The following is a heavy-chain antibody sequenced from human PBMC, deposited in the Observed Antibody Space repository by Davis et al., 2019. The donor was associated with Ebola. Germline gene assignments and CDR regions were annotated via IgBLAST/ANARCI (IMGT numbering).Heavy chain of an antibody. V-gene: IGHV4-59*12. CDR3: ARALGFFGGWFDP. CDR1: GDSIRDYY. CDR2: IYHSGIT. D-gene: IGHD3-16*01. Sequence: MPSETLSLTCTVSGDSIRDYYWSWIRQTPGKGLEWIGYIYHSGITRYNPSLKSRVTISVDTSKNQFSLKLSSVTAADTAVYYCARALGFFGGWFDPWGQGTLVTVSS. J-gene: IGHJ5*02.